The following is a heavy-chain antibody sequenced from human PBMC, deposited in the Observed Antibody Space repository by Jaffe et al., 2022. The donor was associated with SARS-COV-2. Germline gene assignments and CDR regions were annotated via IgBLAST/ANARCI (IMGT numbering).Heavy chain of an antibody. Sequence: EVQLVQSGAEVKKPGESLRISCKGSGYSFTSYWISWVRQMPGKGLEWMGRIDPSDSYTNYSPSFQGHVTISADKSISTAYLQWSSLKASDTAMYYCASVGRRSGYSIAAASSGLDAFDIWGQGTMVTVSS. CDR3: ASVGRRSGYSIAAASSGLDAFDI. V-gene: IGHV5-10-1*03. D-gene: IGHD6-13*01. CDR1: GYSFTSYW. CDR2: IDPSDSYT. J-gene: IGHJ3*02.